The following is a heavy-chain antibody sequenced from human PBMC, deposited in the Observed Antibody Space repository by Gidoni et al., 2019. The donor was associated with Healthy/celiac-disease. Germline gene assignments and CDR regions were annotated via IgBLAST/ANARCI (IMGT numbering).Heavy chain of an antibody. CDR2: ISSSSSYI. Sequence: FSSYSMNWVRQAPGKGLEWVSSISSSSSYIYYADSVKGRFTISRDNAKNSLYLQMNSLRAEDTAVYYCARKLTGTSDYYYYYGMDVWGQGTTVT. V-gene: IGHV3-21*01. J-gene: IGHJ6*02. CDR3: ARKLTGTSDYYYYYGMDV. CDR1: FSSYS. D-gene: IGHD1-7*01.